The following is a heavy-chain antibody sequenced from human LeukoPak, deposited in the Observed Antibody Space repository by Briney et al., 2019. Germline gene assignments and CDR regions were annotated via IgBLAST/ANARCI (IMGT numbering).Heavy chain of an antibody. V-gene: IGHV3-48*03. D-gene: IGHD6-13*01. CDR1: GFSFSYYE. J-gene: IGHJ4*02. CDR3: ARAPSSSNLLVFDY. Sequence: GGSLRLSCAASGFSFSYYEMNWVRQAPGKGLEWVSYISSSGSTIYYADSVKGRFTISRDNAKNSLYLQMNSLRAEDTAVYYCARAPSSSNLLVFDYWGQGTLVTVSS. CDR2: ISSSGSTI.